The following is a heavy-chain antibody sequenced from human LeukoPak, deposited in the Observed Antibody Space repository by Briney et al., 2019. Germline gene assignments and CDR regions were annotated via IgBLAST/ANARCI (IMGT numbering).Heavy chain of an antibody. D-gene: IGHD4-23*01. CDR1: GDSISSLY. J-gene: IGHJ6*03. Sequence: SETLSLTCTVSGDSISSLYWSWIRQPPGKGLEWIGSIYHSGGPYNNPSLKSRLTMSVDTSKNQFSLKLTSVTAADTAVYYCARGGGNGGGWVGHYYYMDVWGKGTTVTVSS. CDR2: IYHSGGP. CDR3: ARGGGNGGGWVGHYYYMDV. V-gene: IGHV4-59*04.